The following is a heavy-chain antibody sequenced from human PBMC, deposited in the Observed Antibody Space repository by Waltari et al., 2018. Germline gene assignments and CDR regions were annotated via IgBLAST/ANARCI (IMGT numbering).Heavy chain of an antibody. CDR2: ISGRGEST. D-gene: IGHD5-12*01. J-gene: IGHJ4*02. CDR1: GFTFSNCG. CDR3: GKGRGGFDYRPDS. Sequence: EVQLLESGGGLVQPGGSLRLSCAASGFTFSNCGMSWVRQAPGKGLEWVSGISGRGESTYYFDSVKGRFSISRDNSKNTLYLQVNSLRAEDTAVYYCGKGRGGFDYRPDSWGQGTLLTVSS. V-gene: IGHV3-23*01.